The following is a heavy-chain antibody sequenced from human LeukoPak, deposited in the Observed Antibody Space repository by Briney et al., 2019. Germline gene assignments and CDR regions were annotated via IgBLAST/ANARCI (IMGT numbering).Heavy chain of an antibody. CDR3: ARQSTLDDFWSGYYTTYYYYGMDV. D-gene: IGHD3-3*01. Sequence: SETLSLTCAVYGGSFSGYYWSWIRQPPGKGLEWIGEINHSGSTNYNPSLKSRVTISVDTSKNQFSLKLSSVTAADTAVYYCARQSTLDDFWSGYYTTYYYYGMDVWGQGTTVTVSS. J-gene: IGHJ6*02. CDR2: INHSGST. CDR1: GGSFSGYY. V-gene: IGHV4-34*01.